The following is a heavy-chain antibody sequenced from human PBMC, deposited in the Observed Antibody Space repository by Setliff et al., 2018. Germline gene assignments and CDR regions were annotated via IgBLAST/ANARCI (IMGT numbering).Heavy chain of an antibody. Sequence: GESLKISCKGSGRSFTSFWIGWVRQMPGKGLEWMGIIFPTDSDTRYSPSFRGQVTISADKSISTAYLQWSSLKASDTAIYYCARVGIKGGYYFDYWDQGTLVTVSS. J-gene: IGHJ4*02. CDR2: IFPTDSDT. CDR3: ARVGIKGGYYFDY. V-gene: IGHV5-51*01. D-gene: IGHD7-27*01. CDR1: GRSFTSFW.